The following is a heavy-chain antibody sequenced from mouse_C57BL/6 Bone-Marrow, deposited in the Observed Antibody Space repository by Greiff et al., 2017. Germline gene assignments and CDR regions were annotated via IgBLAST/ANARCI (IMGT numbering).Heavy chain of an antibody. Sequence: VQLQQSGAELVRPGASVKLSCTASGFNIKDDYMHWVKQRPEQGLEWIGWIDPENGDTEYASKFQGKATITADTSSNTAYLQLSSLTSEDTAVYYCTTFWSTYDYDGYYAMYYWGQGTSVTVSS. V-gene: IGHV14-4*01. CDR3: TTFWSTYDYDGYYAMYY. J-gene: IGHJ4*01. D-gene: IGHD2-4*01. CDR1: GFNIKDDY. CDR2: IDPENGDT.